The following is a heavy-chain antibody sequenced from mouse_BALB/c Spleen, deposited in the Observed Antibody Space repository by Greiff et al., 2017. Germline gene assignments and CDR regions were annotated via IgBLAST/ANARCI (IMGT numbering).Heavy chain of an antibody. CDR3: ARGYYYGSSYEGYYFDY. D-gene: IGHD1-1*01. CDR2: ILPGSGST. V-gene: IGHV1-9*01. Sequence: QVQLQQSGAELMKPGASVKISCKATGYTFSSYWIEWVKQRPGHGLEWIGEILPGSGSTNYNEKFKGKATFTADTSSNTAYMQLSSLTSEDSAVYYCARGYYYGSSYEGYYFDYWGQGTTLTVSS. J-gene: IGHJ2*01. CDR1: GYTFSSYW.